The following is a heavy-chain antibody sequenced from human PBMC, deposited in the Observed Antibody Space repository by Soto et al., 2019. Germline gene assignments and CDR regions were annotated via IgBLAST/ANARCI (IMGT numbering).Heavy chain of an antibody. CDR2: IVVGSGNT. CDR1: GFTFTSSA. Sequence: QMQLVQSGPEVKKPGTSVKVSCKASGFTFTSSAVQWVRQARGQRLEWIGWIVVGSGNTNYAQKFQERVTITRDMSTSKAYMELSSLRSEDTAVYYCAAAPYDYVWGSYRYRNAFDIWGQGTMVTVSS. D-gene: IGHD3-16*02. J-gene: IGHJ3*02. V-gene: IGHV1-58*01. CDR3: AAAPYDYVWGSYRYRNAFDI.